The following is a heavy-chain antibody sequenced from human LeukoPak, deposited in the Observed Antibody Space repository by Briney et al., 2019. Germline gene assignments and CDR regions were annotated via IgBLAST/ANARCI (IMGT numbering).Heavy chain of an antibody. CDR3: ARASRDGYNQNFDH. J-gene: IGHJ4*02. V-gene: IGHV5-51*01. CDR2: IYPGGSET. Sequence: GESLKISCKGLGYSFSSYWNAWVRQRPGKGLEWMGIIYPGGSETRYDPSFQGQVTISADRSTSTAYLQWSSLRAPDTAMYCCARASRDGYNQNFDHWGQGTLVTVSS. CDR1: GYSFSSYW. D-gene: IGHD5-24*01.